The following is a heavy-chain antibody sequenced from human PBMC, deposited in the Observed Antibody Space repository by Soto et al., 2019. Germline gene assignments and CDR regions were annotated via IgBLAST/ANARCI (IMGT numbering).Heavy chain of an antibody. J-gene: IGHJ6*02. V-gene: IGHV3-33*01. CDR3: ARGLVVPAAIRGGRGSMDV. CDR2: IWYDGSNK. CDR1: GFTFSSYG. D-gene: IGHD2-2*01. Sequence: QVQLVESGGGVVQPGRSLRLSCAASGFTFSSYGMHWVRQAPGKGLEWVAVIWYDGSNKYYADSVKGRFTISRDNSKNTLYLQSSSLRSEDTAVYYCARGLVVPAAIRGGRGSMDVWGQGTTVTVSS.